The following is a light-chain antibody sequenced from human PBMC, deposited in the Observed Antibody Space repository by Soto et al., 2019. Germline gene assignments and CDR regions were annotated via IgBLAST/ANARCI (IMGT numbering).Light chain of an antibody. CDR1: QSVTSTY. Sequence: EIVLRHSPATLSVSPCESATLSFRASQSVTSTYVAWYQQKPGQAPRLLIYGASSRAIGIPDRFSGSVSGSDFILTINRLEPEDFAVYYCQQYGSSHTFGQGTRLEIK. CDR3: QQYGSSHT. CDR2: GAS. V-gene: IGKV3-20*01. J-gene: IGKJ5*01.